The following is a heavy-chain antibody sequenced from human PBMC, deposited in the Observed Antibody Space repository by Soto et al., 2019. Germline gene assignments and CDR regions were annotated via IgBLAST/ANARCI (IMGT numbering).Heavy chain of an antibody. V-gene: IGHV3-30*18. CDR3: FKDRDRYYHYSSGLAF. D-gene: IGHD3-22*01. CDR1: GFTFRNYG. Sequence: PVGSLRLSCAASGFTFRNYGMHWVRQVPGKGLEWVAVFSYDGSYKYYADSVKGRFTISRDNSKNMLFLQMNSLRAEDTAVYYCFKDRDRYYHYSSGLAFWGQGTLVTVSS. J-gene: IGHJ4*02. CDR2: FSYDGSYK.